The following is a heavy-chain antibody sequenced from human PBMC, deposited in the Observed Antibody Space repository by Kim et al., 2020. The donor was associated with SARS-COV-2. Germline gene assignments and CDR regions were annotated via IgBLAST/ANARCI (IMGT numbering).Heavy chain of an antibody. CDR2: ISWDGGST. CDR3: AKAILRLGELSRPIGY. CDR1: GFTFDDYT. D-gene: IGHD3-16*02. V-gene: IGHV3-43*01. Sequence: GGSLRLSCAASGFTFDDYTMHWVRQAPGKGLEWVSLISWDGGSTYYADSVNGRFTISRDNSKNSLYLQMNSLRTEDTALYYCAKAILRLGELSRPIGYWGQGTLVTVSS. J-gene: IGHJ4*02.